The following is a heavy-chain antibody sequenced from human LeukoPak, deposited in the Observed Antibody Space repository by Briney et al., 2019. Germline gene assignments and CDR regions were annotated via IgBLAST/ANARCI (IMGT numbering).Heavy chain of an antibody. J-gene: IGHJ4*02. CDR3: AKLSSPSALGGSLGY. D-gene: IGHD2-15*01. CDR1: GFTVSSNY. CDR2: IYSGGST. Sequence: PGGSLRLSCAASGFTVSSNYMSWVRQAPGKGLEWVSVIYSGGSTYYADSVKGRFTTSRDNSKNTLYLQMNSLRAEDTAVYYCAKLSSPSALGGSLGYWGQGTLVTVSS. V-gene: IGHV3-53*01.